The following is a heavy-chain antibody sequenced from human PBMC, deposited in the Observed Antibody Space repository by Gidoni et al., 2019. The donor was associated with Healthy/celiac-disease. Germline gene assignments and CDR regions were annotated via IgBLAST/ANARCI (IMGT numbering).Heavy chain of an antibody. V-gene: IGHV4-34*01. D-gene: IGHD2-2*01. J-gene: IGHJ4*02. CDR3: ARGRRYQRLFYY. CDR1: GGSFSGYY. CDR2: INHSGST. Sequence: QVQLQQCGAVLLKPSETLSLTCSVYGGSFSGYYWSWIRQPPGKGLEWIGEINHSGSTNYNPSLKSRVTISVDTSTNQFSLKLRSVTAADTAVYYCARGRRYQRLFYYWGQGTLVPFSS.